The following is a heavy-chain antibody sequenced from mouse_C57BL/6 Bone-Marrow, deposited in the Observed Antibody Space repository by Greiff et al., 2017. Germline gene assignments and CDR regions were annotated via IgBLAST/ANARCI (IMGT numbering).Heavy chain of an antibody. J-gene: IGHJ4*01. D-gene: IGHD1-1*01. CDR3: ARSGGFITTIYYYAMDY. Sequence: EVKLQQSGPELVKPGASVKISCKASGYSFTDYNMNWVKQSNGQSLEWIGVINPNYGTTSYNQKFKGKATLTVDQSSSTAYMQLNSLTSEDSAVXYCARSGGFITTIYYYAMDYWGQGTSVTVSS. CDR1: GYSFTDYN. V-gene: IGHV1-39*01. CDR2: INPNYGTT.